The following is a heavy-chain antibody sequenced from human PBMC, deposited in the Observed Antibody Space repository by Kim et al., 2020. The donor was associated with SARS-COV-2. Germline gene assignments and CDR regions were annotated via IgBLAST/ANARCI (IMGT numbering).Heavy chain of an antibody. D-gene: IGHD1-26*01. V-gene: IGHV1-58*01. CDR2: IVVGSGNT. J-gene: IGHJ6*02. CDR1: GFTFTSSA. CDR3: AAETPTPPGWELPPVNGMDV. Sequence: SVKVSCKASGFTFTSSAVQWVRQARGQRLEWIGWIVVGSGNTNYAQKFQERVTITRDMSTSTAYMELSSLRSEDTAVYYCAAETPTPPGWELPPVNGMDVWGQGTTVTVSS.